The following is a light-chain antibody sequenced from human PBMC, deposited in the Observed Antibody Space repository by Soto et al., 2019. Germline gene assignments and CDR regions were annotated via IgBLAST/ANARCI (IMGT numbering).Light chain of an antibody. Sequence: EIVLTQSPGTLSLSPGERATLSCRASQSLSSSYLAWYQQKPGQAPRLLIYGASGRATGIPDRFSGSGSGTDFALSIGRLEPEDFAVYYCQQYGSSPQTFGQGTKVEIK. V-gene: IGKV3-20*01. J-gene: IGKJ1*01. CDR1: QSLSSSY. CDR3: QQYGSSPQT. CDR2: GAS.